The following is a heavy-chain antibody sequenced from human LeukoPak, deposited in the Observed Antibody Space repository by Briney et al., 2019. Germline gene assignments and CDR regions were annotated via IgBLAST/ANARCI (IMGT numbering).Heavy chain of an antibody. V-gene: IGHV4-34*01. CDR1: GGSFSGYY. J-gene: IGHJ4*02. CDR3: ARSSSRGTPTRYWGD. D-gene: IGHD1-14*01. CDR2: INHSGST. Sequence: SETLSLTCAVYGGSFSGYYWSWIRQPPGKGLEWIGEINHSGSTNYNPSLKSRVTISVDTSKNQFSLKLSSVTAADTAVYYCARSSSRGTPTRYWGDWGQGTLVTVSS.